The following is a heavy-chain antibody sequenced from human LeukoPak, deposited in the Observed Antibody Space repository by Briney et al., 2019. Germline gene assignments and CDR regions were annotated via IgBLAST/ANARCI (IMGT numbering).Heavy chain of an antibody. CDR2: IQQDGSEK. Sequence: GGSLKLSCAASGFTFSTYWMSWVRQAPGKGLEWVATIQQDGSEKYYVDSVKGRFTISRDNAKNSLYLQINSLRAEDTAVYYCARGHYQIELWGQGTLVTVSS. CDR1: GFTFSTYW. D-gene: IGHD3-10*01. J-gene: IGHJ4*02. CDR3: ARGHYQIEL. V-gene: IGHV3-7*01.